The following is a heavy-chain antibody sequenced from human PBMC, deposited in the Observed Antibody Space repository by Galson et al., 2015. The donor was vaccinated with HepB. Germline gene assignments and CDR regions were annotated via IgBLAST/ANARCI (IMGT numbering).Heavy chain of an antibody. D-gene: IGHD6-19*01. J-gene: IGHJ4*02. V-gene: IGHV3-33*06. Sequence: SLRLSCAASGFTFSSYGMHWVRQAPGKGLEWVAVIWYDGSNKYYADSVKGRFTISRDNSKNTLYLQMNSLRAEDTAVYYCAKEGSSGWYIDYWGQGTLVTVSS. CDR2: IWYDGSNK. CDR3: AKEGSSGWYIDY. CDR1: GFTFSSYG.